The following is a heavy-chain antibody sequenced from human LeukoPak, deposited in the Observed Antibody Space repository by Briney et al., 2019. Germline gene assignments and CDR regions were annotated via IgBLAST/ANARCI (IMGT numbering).Heavy chain of an antibody. D-gene: IGHD6-19*01. V-gene: IGHV4-59*08. CDR2: IYYSGST. Sequence: SETLSLTCTVSGGSISSYYWSWIRQPPGKGLEWIGYIYYSGSTNYNPSLKSRVTLSVDTSKNQFSLKLSSVTAADTAVYYCARRTVAGLFDYWGQGTLVTVSS. CDR1: GGSISSYY. CDR3: ARRTVAGLFDY. J-gene: IGHJ4*02.